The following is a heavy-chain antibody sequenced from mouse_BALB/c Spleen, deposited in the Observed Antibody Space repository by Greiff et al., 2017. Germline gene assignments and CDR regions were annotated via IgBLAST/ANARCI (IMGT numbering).Heavy chain of an antibody. D-gene: IGHD2-10*01. J-gene: IGHJ2*01. V-gene: IGHV5-6-5*01. CDR1: GFTFSSYA. Sequence: EVQLVESGGGLVKPGGSLKLSCAASGFTFSSYAMSWVRQTPEKRLEWVASISSGGSTYYPDSVKGRFTISRDNARNILYLQMSSLRSEDTAMYYCADLLWYYWGQGTTLTVSS. CDR2: ISSGGST. CDR3: ADLLWYY.